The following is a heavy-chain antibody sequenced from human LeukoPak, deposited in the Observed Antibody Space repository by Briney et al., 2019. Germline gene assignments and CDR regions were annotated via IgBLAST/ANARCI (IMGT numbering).Heavy chain of an antibody. J-gene: IGHJ4*02. CDR3: ARDKSELQDLGDY. Sequence: PGGSLRLSCAASGFTFSSYAMSWVRQAPGKGLEWVSAISGSGGSTYYVDSVKGRFTISRDNAKNSLYLQMNSLRAEDTAVYYCARDKSELQDLGDYWGQGTLVTVSS. CDR1: GFTFSSYA. CDR2: ISGSGGST. D-gene: IGHD1-26*01. V-gene: IGHV3-23*01.